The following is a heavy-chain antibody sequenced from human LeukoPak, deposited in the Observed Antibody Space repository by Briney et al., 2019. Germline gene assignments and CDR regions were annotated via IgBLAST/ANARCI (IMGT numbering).Heavy chain of an antibody. CDR1: GFTFSSYS. D-gene: IGHD3-10*01. CDR3: ARDKGSGSYLKGDAFDI. Sequence: PGGSLRLSCAASGFTFSSYSMNWVRQAPGKGLEWVSSISSSSSYIYYADSVKGRFTISRDNAKNSLYLQMNSLRAEDTAVYYCARDKGSGSYLKGDAFDIWGQGTMVTVSS. V-gene: IGHV3-21*01. J-gene: IGHJ3*02. CDR2: ISSSSSYI.